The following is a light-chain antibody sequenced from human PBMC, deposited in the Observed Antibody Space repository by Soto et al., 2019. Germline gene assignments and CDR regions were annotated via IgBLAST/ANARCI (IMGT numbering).Light chain of an antibody. J-gene: IGKJ3*01. CDR2: EAS. CDR3: QQTTGSPVT. CDR1: QGISSS. Sequence: TQSPSSLSASVGERVTITCRARQGISSSLAWYQQKPGKAPILLIYEASNMATGIPPRFSGSGPGTHFTLTIGSLQPEDFAIYSCQQTTGSPVTFGPGTQVDI. V-gene: IGKV1D-12*01.